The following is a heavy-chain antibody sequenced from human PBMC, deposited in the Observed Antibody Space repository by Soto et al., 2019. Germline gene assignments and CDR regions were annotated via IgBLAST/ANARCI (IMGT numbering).Heavy chain of an antibody. D-gene: IGHD6-6*01. Sequence: QVQLQESGPGLVKPSQTLSLTCTVSGGSISSGDYYWSWIRQHPGKGLEWIGYIYYSGSTYYNPSLTSRVTISVDTSKNQFSLKLSSVTAADTAVYYCARVHSSSFDFDIWGQGTMVTVSS. CDR3: ARVHSSSFDFDI. CDR2: IYYSGST. V-gene: IGHV4-31*03. J-gene: IGHJ3*02. CDR1: GGSISSGDYY.